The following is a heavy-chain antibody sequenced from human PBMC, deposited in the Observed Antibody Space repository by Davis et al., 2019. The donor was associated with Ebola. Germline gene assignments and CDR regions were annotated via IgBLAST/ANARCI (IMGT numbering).Heavy chain of an antibody. CDR2: IVVGSGNT. CDR3: AADLQLWLRGYYYYGMDV. V-gene: IGHV1-58*02. J-gene: IGHJ6*02. D-gene: IGHD5-18*01. CDR1: GFTFTSSA. Sequence: AASVKVSCKASGFTFTSSAMQWVRQARGQRLEWIGWIVVGSGNTNYARKFQERVTITRDTSTSTAYMELSSLRSEDTAVYYCAADLQLWLRGYYYYGMDVWGQGTTVTVSS.